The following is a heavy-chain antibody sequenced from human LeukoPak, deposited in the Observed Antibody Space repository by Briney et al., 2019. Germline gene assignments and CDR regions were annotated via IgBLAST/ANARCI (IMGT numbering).Heavy chain of an antibody. V-gene: IGHV7-4-1*02. J-gene: IGHJ6*02. Sequence: ASVKVSCKASGYTFTSNAMNWVRQAPGQGLEWMGWINTTTGNPTYAQGFTGRFVFSLDTSVSTAYLQISSLKAEDTAVYYCARDVCGNWNDDCFYGMDVWGQGTTVTVSS. CDR3: ARDVCGNWNDDCFYGMDV. CDR2: INTTTGNP. D-gene: IGHD1-1*01. CDR1: GYTFTSNA.